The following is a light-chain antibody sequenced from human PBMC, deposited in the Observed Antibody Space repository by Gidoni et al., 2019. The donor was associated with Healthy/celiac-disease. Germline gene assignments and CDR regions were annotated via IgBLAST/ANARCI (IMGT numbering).Light chain of an antibody. CDR3: QQQDNRTPLT. Sequence: DIQMTQSPSSLSASVGDRVTITCQASQDISNYLNWYQQKPGKAPKHLIYDASNLKKGVPSRFSGSGAGTDDTFITSSLQPHDILTYYCQQQDNRTPLTFGGGTKVEIK. J-gene: IGKJ4*01. V-gene: IGKV1-33*01. CDR2: DAS. CDR1: QDISNY.